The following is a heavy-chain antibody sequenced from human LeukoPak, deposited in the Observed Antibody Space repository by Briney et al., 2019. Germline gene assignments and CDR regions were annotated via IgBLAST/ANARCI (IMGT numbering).Heavy chain of an antibody. CDR3: ARRFYYGMDV. Sequence: PGGSLRLSCAASGFTFSTYSMIWVRQAPGRGLEWVSSISSRSGYINYADSVKGRFTISRDNAENSLYLQMNSLRAEDTAVYYCARRFYYGMDVWGQGTTVTVSS. CDR2: ISSRSGYI. CDR1: GFTFSTYS. V-gene: IGHV3-21*04. J-gene: IGHJ6*02.